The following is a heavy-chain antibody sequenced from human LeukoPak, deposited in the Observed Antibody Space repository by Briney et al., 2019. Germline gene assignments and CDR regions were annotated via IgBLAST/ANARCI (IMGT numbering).Heavy chain of an antibody. CDR3: ARDIVGATNEPDY. CDR2: ISSSSSTI. CDR1: GFTFSSYS. D-gene: IGHD1-26*01. Sequence: GGSLRLSCAASGFTFSSYSMNWVRQAPGKGLEWVSYISSSSSTIYYADSVKGRFTISRDNAKNSLYLQMNSPRDEDTAVYYCARDIVGATNEPDYWGQGTLVTVSS. V-gene: IGHV3-48*02. J-gene: IGHJ4*02.